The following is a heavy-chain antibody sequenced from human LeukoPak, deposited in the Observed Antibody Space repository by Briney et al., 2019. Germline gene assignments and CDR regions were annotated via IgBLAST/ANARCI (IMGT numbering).Heavy chain of an antibody. CDR3: AREGEVPAAFDY. CDR2: ISSNGGST. Sequence: GGSLRLSCAASGFTFSNYAMHWVRQAPGKGLEYVSAISSNGGSTYYANSVRGRFTISRDNSKNTLYLQMGSLRAEDMAVYYCAREGEVPAAFDYWGQGTLVTVSS. J-gene: IGHJ4*02. CDR1: GFTFSNYA. V-gene: IGHV3-64*01. D-gene: IGHD2-2*01.